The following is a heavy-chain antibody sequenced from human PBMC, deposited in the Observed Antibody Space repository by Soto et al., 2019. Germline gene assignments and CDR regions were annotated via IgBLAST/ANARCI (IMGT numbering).Heavy chain of an antibody. D-gene: IGHD3-3*01. CDR2: IYHSGST. Sequence: PSETLSLTCAVSGGSISSGGYSWSWIRQPPGKGLEWIGYIYHSGSTCYNPSLKSRVTISVDRSKNQFSLKLSPVTAADTAVYYCARTQPSNYDFWSGRTRQGWFDPWGQGTLVTVSS. CDR1: GGSISSGGYS. V-gene: IGHV4-30-2*01. CDR3: ARTQPSNYDFWSGRTRQGWFDP. J-gene: IGHJ5*02.